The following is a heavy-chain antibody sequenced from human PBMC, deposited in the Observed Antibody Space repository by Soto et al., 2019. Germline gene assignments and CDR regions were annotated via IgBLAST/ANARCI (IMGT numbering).Heavy chain of an antibody. Sequence: PSETLSLTCTVSGGSVSSGSYYWSWVRQPPGKGLEWIGYIYYSGSTNYNPSLKSRVSISVDTSKNQFSLKLSSVAAADTAVYYCGRVVYYYDNSGYSDYWGQGALVTVSS. CDR3: GRVVYYYDNSGYSDY. CDR2: IYYSGST. J-gene: IGHJ4*02. V-gene: IGHV4-61*01. CDR1: GGSVSSGSYY. D-gene: IGHD3-22*01.